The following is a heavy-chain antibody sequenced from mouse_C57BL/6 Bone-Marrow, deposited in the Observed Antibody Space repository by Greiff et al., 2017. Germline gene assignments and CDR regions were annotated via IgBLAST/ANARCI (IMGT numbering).Heavy chain of an antibody. Sequence: QVQLQQPGAELVMPGASVKLSCKASGYTFTSYWMHWVKQRPGQGLEWIGEIDPSDSYTNYNQKFKGKSTLTVDKSSSTAYMQLSSLTSEDSAVXYRAREADGYLHWYFDGWGTGTTVTVSS. CDR1: GYTFTSYW. D-gene: IGHD2-3*01. CDR2: IDPSDSYT. J-gene: IGHJ1*03. CDR3: AREADGYLHWYFDG. V-gene: IGHV1-69*01.